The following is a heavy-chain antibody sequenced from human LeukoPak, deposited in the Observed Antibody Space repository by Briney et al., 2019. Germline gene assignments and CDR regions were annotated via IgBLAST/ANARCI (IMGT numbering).Heavy chain of an antibody. V-gene: IGHV1-18*04. Sequence: ASVKVSCKASGYTFTSYYMHWVRQAPGQGLEWMGWISGYNDNTNYAQKVQGRVTMTTDTSTSTAYMELRSLRSDDTAMYYCARDGTDFWSGSWGQGTLVTVSS. CDR1: GYTFTSYY. J-gene: IGHJ5*02. CDR3: ARDGTDFWSGS. CDR2: ISGYNDNT. D-gene: IGHD3-3*01.